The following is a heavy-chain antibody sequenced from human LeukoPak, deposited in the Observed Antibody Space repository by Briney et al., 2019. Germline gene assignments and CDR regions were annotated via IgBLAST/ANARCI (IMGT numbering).Heavy chain of an antibody. D-gene: IGHD5-18*01. J-gene: IGHJ4*02. CDR1: GYTFTSYD. V-gene: IGHV1-8*01. Sequence: ASVKVSCKASGYTFTSYDINWVRQATGQGLEWMGWMNPNSGNTGYAQKFQGRVTMTRNTSISTAYMELSSLRSEDTAVYYCARAPEDTAMVTGYWGQGTLVTVSS. CDR2: MNPNSGNT. CDR3: ARAPEDTAMVTGY.